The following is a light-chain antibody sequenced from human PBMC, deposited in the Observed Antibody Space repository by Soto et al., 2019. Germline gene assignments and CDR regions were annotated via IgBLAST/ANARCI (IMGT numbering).Light chain of an antibody. CDR1: SSDVGAYNY. Sequence: QSALTQPPSASGSPGQSVTISCSGTSSDVGAYNYVSWYQQHPGKVPKLMVYEVIKRPSGVPDRFSGSKSGNTASLAVSGLQAEDEADYYCTSYAGGNNVFGTGTKVTVL. J-gene: IGLJ1*01. CDR3: TSYAGGNNV. CDR2: EVI. V-gene: IGLV2-8*01.